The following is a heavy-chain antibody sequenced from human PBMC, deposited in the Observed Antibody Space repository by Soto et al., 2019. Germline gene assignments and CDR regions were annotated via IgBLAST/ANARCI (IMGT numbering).Heavy chain of an antibody. Sequence: QVQLVQSGAEVKKPGSSVKVSCKASGGTLSSFAISWVRQAPGQGLEWMGGIIPIYDTTNYAQTFQGSVTITADESTNTAFMELSSLRSVDTSVYDCARARAERERSYDFWSGSFDYGGQGSLVTGSS. CDR2: IIPIYDTT. CDR3: ARARAERERSYDFWSGSFDY. D-gene: IGHD3-3*01. V-gene: IGHV1-69*01. J-gene: IGHJ4*02. CDR1: GGTLSSFA.